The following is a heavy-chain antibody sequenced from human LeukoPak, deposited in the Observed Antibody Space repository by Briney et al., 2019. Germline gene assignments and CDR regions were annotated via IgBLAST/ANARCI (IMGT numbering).Heavy chain of an antibody. CDR1: GFTFTSSA. CDR2: IVVGSGNT. Sequence: SVKVSCKASGFTFTSSAMQWVRQARGQRLEWIGWIVVGSGNTNYAQKFQERVTITRDMSTSTAYMELSSLRSEDTAVYYCAATKQWLYYYYGMDVWGQGTTVTVSS. J-gene: IGHJ6*02. V-gene: IGHV1-58*02. CDR3: AATKQWLYYYYGMDV. D-gene: IGHD6-19*01.